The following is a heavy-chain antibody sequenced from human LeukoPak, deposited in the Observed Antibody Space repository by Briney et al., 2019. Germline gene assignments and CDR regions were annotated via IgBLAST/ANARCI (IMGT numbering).Heavy chain of an antibody. Sequence: GGSLRLSCVVSGITLSNYGMSWVRQAPGKGLEWVAQINQDGSEEYYMDSVKARFTISRDNAKNSVFLQMNSLRAEDTAVYYCVRDGGVSGYDLLDYWGQGTLVTVSS. D-gene: IGHD5-12*01. CDR2: INQDGSEE. V-gene: IGHV3-7*01. J-gene: IGHJ4*02. CDR1: GITLSNYG. CDR3: VRDGGVSGYDLLDY.